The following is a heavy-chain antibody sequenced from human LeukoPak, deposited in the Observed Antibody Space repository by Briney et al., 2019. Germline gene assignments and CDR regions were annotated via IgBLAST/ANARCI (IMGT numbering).Heavy chain of an antibody. Sequence: GGSLRLSCAASGFTFSSYAMSWVRQAPGKGLEWVSAISGSGGSTYYADSVKGRFTISRDNSKNTLYLQMNSLRAEDTALYYCAKDIKDYDILTGYYFDYWGQGTLVTVSS. CDR1: GFTFSSYA. J-gene: IGHJ4*02. V-gene: IGHV3-23*01. D-gene: IGHD3-9*01. CDR3: AKDIKDYDILTGYYFDY. CDR2: ISGSGGST.